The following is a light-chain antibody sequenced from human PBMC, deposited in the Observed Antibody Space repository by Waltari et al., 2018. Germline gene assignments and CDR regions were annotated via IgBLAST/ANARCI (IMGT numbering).Light chain of an antibody. CDR1: QTISSY. J-gene: IGKJ1*01. CDR3: QQSYSTRRT. V-gene: IGKV1-39*01. CDR2: AAS. Sequence: DIQMTQSPSSLSASVGDRVTITCRASQTISSYLNWYQQKPGKAPELLIYAASSLESGVPSRFRGRGSGTDFTRTIRSLQPEEFATHYCQQSYSTRRTFGQGTKVDMK.